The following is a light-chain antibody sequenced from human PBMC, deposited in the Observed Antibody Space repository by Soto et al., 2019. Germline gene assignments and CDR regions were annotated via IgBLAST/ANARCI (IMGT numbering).Light chain of an antibody. Sequence: QSALTQPASVSGAPGQSITISCTGTSSDVGSYNLVSWYQQHPGKAPKLMMYEGSNWPSGVSNCFSGSTSGNTASLTISGLHDEDEDDYYCCSYAGSRTWVFGEGTKLTVL. CDR2: EGS. J-gene: IGLJ3*02. CDR1: SSDVGSYNL. CDR3: CSYAGSRTWV. V-gene: IGLV2-23*01.